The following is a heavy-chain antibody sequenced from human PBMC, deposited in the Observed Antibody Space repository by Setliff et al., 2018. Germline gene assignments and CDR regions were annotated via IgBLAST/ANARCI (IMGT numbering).Heavy chain of an antibody. CDR2: IYSNGGT. J-gene: IGHJ6*03. CDR1: GLAVSSNY. CDR3: ARSSAPIKRDYMDV. V-gene: IGHV3-66*01. Sequence: PGGSLRLSCAASGLAVSSNYMSWVRQAPGKGLEWVSVIYSNGGTYYADSVKGRFTVSRDNAKNSLYLQMNSLRADDAAVYYCARSSAPIKRDYMDVWGKGTTVTVSS. D-gene: IGHD2-2*02.